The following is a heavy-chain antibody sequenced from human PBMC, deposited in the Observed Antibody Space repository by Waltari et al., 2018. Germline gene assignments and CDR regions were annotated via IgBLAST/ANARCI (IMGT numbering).Heavy chain of an antibody. CDR2: ISPSGDT. Sequence: QVQLQQWGAGLLKPSETLSLTCAVYGGSLGGFSGGWIRRSPGKGLEWIGEISPSGDTNYNPSLKSRGTLFLDTSKNQFSLEMSSVTAADTAVYYCAREMALPGEGPDYWGQGALVTVSS. J-gene: IGHJ4*02. D-gene: IGHD3-16*01. V-gene: IGHV4-34*01. CDR3: AREMALPGEGPDY. CDR1: GGSLGGFS.